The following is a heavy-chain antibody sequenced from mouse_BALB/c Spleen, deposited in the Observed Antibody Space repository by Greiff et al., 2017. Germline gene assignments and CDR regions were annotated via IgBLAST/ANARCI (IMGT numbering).Heavy chain of an antibody. Sequence: VQLQQSGAELAKPGASVKMSCKASGYTFTSYWMHWVKQRPGQGLEWIGYINPSTGYTEYNQKFKDKATLTADKSSSTAYMQLSSLTSEDSAVYYCARGNAFDYWGQGTTLTVSS. D-gene: IGHD2-1*01. CDR1: GYTFTSYW. V-gene: IGHV1-7*01. J-gene: IGHJ2*01. CDR2: INPSTGYT. CDR3: ARGNAFDY.